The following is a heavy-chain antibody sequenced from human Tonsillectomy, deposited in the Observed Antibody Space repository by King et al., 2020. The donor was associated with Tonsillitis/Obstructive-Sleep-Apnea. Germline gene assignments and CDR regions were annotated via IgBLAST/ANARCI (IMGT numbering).Heavy chain of an antibody. V-gene: IGHV3-53*01. CDR1: GFTVSSNY. CDR3: ARDYGDLYFDY. Sequence: VQLVESGGGLIQPGGSLRLSCAASGFTVSSNYMSWVRQAPGKGLGWVPVIYSGGSTFYADSVKGRFTISRDNSKNTLYLQMNSLRAEDTAVYYCARDYGDLYFDYWGQGTLVTVSS. CDR2: IYSGGST. J-gene: IGHJ4*02. D-gene: IGHD4-17*01.